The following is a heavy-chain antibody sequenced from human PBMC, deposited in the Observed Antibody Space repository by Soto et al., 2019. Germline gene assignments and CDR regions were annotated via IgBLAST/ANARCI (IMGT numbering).Heavy chain of an antibody. V-gene: IGHV4-61*01. CDR3: AREVEYSRSLRAFDI. Sequence: SETLSLTCTVSGGSVSSGSYYWSWIRQPPGKGLEWIGYIYYSGSTNYNPSLKSRVTISVDTSKNQFSLKLSSVTAADTAVYYCAREVEYSRSLRAFDIWGQGTMVTVSS. J-gene: IGHJ3*02. D-gene: IGHD6-6*01. CDR1: GGSVSSGSYY. CDR2: IYYSGST.